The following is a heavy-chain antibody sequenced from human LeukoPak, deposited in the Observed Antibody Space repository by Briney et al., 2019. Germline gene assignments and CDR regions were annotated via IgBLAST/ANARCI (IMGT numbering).Heavy chain of an antibody. CDR1: GFTFSDYW. V-gene: IGHV3-74*01. CDR2: INSDGSDT. CDR3: AKDRQLLLRSYFDY. J-gene: IGHJ4*02. Sequence: PGGSLRLSCAASGFTFSDYWMQWVRQAPGKGLVWVSRINSDGSDTTYADSVKGRFTISRDNAKNTLDLQMNSLRAEDTAVYYCAKDRQLLLRSYFDYWGQGTLVTVSS. D-gene: IGHD2-15*01.